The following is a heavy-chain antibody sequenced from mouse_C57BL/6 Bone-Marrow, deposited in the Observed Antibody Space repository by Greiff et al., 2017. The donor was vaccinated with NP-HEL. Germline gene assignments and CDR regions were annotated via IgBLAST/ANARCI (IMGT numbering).Heavy chain of an antibody. CDR1: GFSLTSYG. Sequence: QVQLQQSGPGLVAPSQSLSITCTVSGFSLTSYGVHWVRQPPGKGLEWLVVIWSDGSTTYNSALKSRLSISKDNSKSQVFLKMNSLQTDDTAMYYCARHGTAQVTGAMDYWGQGTSVTVSS. CDR2: IWSDGST. V-gene: IGHV2-6-1*01. J-gene: IGHJ4*01. D-gene: IGHD3-2*02. CDR3: ARHGTAQVTGAMDY.